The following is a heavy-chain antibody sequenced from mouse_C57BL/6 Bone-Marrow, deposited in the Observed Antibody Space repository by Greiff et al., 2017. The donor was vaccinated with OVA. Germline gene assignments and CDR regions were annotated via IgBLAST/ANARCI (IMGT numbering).Heavy chain of an antibody. CDR2: IDPSDSYT. CDR1: GYTFTSYW. J-gene: IGHJ2*01. Sequence: QVQLQQPGAELVMPGASVKLSCKASGYTFTSYWMHWVKQRPGQGLEWIGEIDPSDSYTNYNQKFKGKSTLTVDKSSITAYMQLSSLTSEDSAVYYCATHYYGSKGYWGQGTTLTVSS. CDR3: ATHYYGSKGY. D-gene: IGHD1-1*01. V-gene: IGHV1-69*01.